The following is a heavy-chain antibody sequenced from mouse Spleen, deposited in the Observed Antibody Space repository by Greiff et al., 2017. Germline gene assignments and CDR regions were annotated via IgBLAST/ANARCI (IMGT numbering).Heavy chain of an antibody. J-gene: IGHJ4*01. CDR3: ARSPYYYGILQDAMDY. Sequence: EVKLMESGGGLVKPGGSLKLSCAASGFTFSSYAMSWVRQTPEKRLEWVATISSGGSYTYYPDSVKGRFTISRDNAKNTLYLQMSSLRSEDTAMYYCARSPYYYGILQDAMDYWGQGTSVTVSS. CDR1: GFTFSSYA. CDR2: ISSGGSYT. D-gene: IGHD1-1*01. V-gene: IGHV5-9-3*01.